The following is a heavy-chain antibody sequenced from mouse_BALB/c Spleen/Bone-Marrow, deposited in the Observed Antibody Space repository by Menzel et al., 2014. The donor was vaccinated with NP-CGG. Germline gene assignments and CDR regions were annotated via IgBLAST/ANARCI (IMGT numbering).Heavy chain of an antibody. J-gene: IGHJ4*01. CDR3: AREGYYYGSSTYYAMDY. Sequence: QVQLQQSGAELARPGASVKLSCKASGYTFTSYWMQWVKQRPGQGLEWIGAIYPGDGDTRYTQKFKGKATLTADKSSSTAYMQLSSLASEDPAVYYCAREGYYYGSSTYYAMDYWGQGTSVTVSS. CDR2: IYPGDGDT. CDR1: GYTFTSYW. V-gene: IGHV1-87*01. D-gene: IGHD1-1*01.